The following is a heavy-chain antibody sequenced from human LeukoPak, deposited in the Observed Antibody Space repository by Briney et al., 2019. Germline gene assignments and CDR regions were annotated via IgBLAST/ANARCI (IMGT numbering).Heavy chain of an antibody. CDR2: IRRKSGII. Sequence: GRSLRLSCVASGSRPDDYAMHWVRHVSGKGLEWVGGIRRKSGIIGYADSVKGRFTISRDNAKNSLFLQMNSLRPDDTALYFCAKDFGDRTAAIALWGQGTLVTVSS. CDR1: GSRPDDYA. D-gene: IGHD2-2*01. V-gene: IGHV3-9*02. J-gene: IGHJ4*02. CDR3: AKDFGDRTAAIAL.